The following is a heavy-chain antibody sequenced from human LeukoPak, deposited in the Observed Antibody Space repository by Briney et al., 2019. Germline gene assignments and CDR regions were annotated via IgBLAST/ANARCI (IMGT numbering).Heavy chain of an antibody. CDR2: SSWNSGSI. CDR3: AKDRGSTYYYDSVDFDY. CDR1: GFTFDDYA. Sequence: GRSLRLSCAASGFTFDDYAMHWVRQAPGKGLEWVSGSSWNSGSIGYADSVKGRFTISRDNAKNSLYLQMNSLRAEDMALYYCAKDRGSTYYYDSVDFDYWGQGTLVTVSS. J-gene: IGHJ4*02. V-gene: IGHV3-9*03. D-gene: IGHD3-22*01.